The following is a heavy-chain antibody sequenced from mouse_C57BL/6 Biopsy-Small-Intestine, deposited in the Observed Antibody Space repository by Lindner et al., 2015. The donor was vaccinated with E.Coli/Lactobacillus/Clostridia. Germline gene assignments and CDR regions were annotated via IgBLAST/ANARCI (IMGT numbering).Heavy chain of an antibody. CDR1: GYSITGYY. CDR3: ARDYGSSLNFDY. D-gene: IGHD1-1*01. CDR2: INPSTGGT. J-gene: IGHJ2*01. V-gene: IGHV1-42*01. Sequence: VQLQESGPEPVKPGASVKISCKASGYSITGYYMNWVKQSPEKSLEWIGEINPSTGGTTYNQKFKAKATLTVDKSSTTAYIHLKSLTSEDSAVYFCARDYGSSLNFDYWGQGTTLTVSS.